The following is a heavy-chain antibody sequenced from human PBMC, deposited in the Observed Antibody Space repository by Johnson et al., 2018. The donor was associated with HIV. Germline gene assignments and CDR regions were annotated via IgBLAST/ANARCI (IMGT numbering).Heavy chain of an antibody. D-gene: IGHD5-12*01. V-gene: IGHV3-30-3*01. CDR3: ARDQRGDIIPTTYDAFDI. CDR2: ISYDGTNK. J-gene: IGHJ3*02. CDR1: GFTFRSYA. Sequence: QVQLVESGGGVVQPGGSLRLSCAASGFTFRSYAIPWVRQAPGQGLEWVAVISYDGTNKYSAASVKGRLTIYRDKSKNTLYLQMNSLRAEDTAVYYCARDQRGDIIPTTYDAFDIWGQGTMVTVSS.